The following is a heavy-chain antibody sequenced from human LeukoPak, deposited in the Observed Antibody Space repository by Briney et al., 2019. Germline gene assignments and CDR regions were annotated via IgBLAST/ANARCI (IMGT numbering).Heavy chain of an antibody. CDR1: GGSFSGYY. D-gene: IGHD3-9*01. J-gene: IGHJ4*02. V-gene: IGHV4-34*01. CDR3: ARGRYDIPQYYFDY. Sequence: SETLSLTCAVYGGSFSGYYWSWIRQPPGKGLEWIGEINHSGSTIYNPSLKSRVTISVDTSKNQFSLKLSSVTAADTAVYYCARGRYDIPQYYFDYWGQGTLVTVSS. CDR2: INHSGST.